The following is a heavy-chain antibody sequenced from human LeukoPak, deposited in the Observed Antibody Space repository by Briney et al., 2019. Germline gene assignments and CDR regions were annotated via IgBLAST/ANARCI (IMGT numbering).Heavy chain of an antibody. V-gene: IGHV3-48*02. CDR2: ISSSSSTI. CDR3: ARDASSGYYLNWFDP. D-gene: IGHD3-22*01. Sequence: QPGGSLRLSCAASGFTFSTYSMNWVRQAPGKGLEWVSYISSSSSTIYYADSVKGRFTISRDNAKTSLYLQMNSLRDEDTAVYYCARDASSGYYLNWFDPWGQGTLVTVSS. J-gene: IGHJ5*02. CDR1: GFTFSTYS.